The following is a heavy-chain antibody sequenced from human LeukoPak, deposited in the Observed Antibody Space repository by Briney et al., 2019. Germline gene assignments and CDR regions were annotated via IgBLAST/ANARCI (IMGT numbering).Heavy chain of an antibody. CDR1: GDSISTNEW. D-gene: IGHD6-19*01. CDR3: ARDLAVAGTNYFDF. CDR2: VFHSGST. V-gene: IGHV4-4*02. Sequence: PSETLPLTCSVSGDSISTNEWWSWVRQPPGKGLEWIGEVFHSGSTNYNPSLKSRVTISIDKSKNQFSLEVTSVTAADTAIYYCARDLAVAGTNYFDFWGQGVLVTVSS. J-gene: IGHJ4*02.